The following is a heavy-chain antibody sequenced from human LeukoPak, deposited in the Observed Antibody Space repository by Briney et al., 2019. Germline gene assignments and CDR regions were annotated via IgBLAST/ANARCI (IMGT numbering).Heavy chain of an antibody. CDR1: GFTFSDYY. D-gene: IGHD2-15*01. V-gene: IGHV3-11*06. Sequence: GGSLRLSCAASGFTFSDYYMSWIRQAPGKGLEWVSYISSSSSYTNYADSVKGRFTISRDNAKNSLYLQMNSLRAEDTAVYYCARVPLGYCSGGSCYSGYWGRGTLVTVSS. J-gene: IGHJ4*02. CDR2: ISSSSSYT. CDR3: ARVPLGYCSGGSCYSGY.